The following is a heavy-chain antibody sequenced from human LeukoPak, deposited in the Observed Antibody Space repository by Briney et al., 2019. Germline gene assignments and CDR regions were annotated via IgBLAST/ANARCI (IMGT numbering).Heavy chain of an antibody. J-gene: IGHJ5*02. V-gene: IGHV4-30-4*01. CDR3: ARPYYYDSRIDP. Sequence: SETLSLTCTVSGGSISSGDYYWSWIRQPPGKGLEWSAYMYYSGSTYYNPSLKSRVTMSADTSKNQLSLKLSSVTAADTAVYCCARPYYYDSRIDPWGQGILVTVSS. CDR2: MYYSGST. D-gene: IGHD3-22*01. CDR1: GGSISSGDYY.